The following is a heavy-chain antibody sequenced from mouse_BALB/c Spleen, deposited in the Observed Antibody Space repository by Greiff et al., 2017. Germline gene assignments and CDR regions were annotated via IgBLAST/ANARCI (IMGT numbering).Heavy chain of an antibody. D-gene: IGHD2-12*01. J-gene: IGHJ2*01. Sequence: EVQRVESGGGLVKPGGSLKLSCAASGFTFSSYAMSWVRQTPEKRLEWVASISSGGSTYYPDSVKGRFTISRDNARNILYLQMSSLRSEDTAMYYCARSAMIRAYYFDYWGQGTTLTVSS. CDR2: ISSGGST. CDR1: GFTFSSYA. V-gene: IGHV5-6-5*01. CDR3: ARSAMIRAYYFDY.